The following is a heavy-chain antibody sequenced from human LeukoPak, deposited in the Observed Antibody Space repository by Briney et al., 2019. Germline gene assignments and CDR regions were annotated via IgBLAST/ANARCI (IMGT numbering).Heavy chain of an antibody. J-gene: IGHJ6*03. V-gene: IGHV4-34*01. CDR3: ARGPGGSYSYYYYYYMDV. CDR1: GGSFNDYY. Sequence: PSETLSLTCAVYGGSFNDYYWNWIRQPPGKGLEWIGEINLRGSTTYNPSLKSRVTISLDESKNQFSLKLSSVTAADTAVYYCARGPGGSYSYYYYYYMDVWGKGTTVTVSS. CDR2: INLRGST. D-gene: IGHD1-26*01.